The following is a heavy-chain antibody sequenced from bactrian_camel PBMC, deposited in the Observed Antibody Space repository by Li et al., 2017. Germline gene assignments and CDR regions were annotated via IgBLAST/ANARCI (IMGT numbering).Heavy chain of an antibody. CDR3: ATNGGKY. V-gene: IGHV3S6*01. J-gene: IGHJ4*01. CDR2: IHGDSGDT. Sequence: VQLVESGGGLVQPGGSLRLSCTASGFTFSTYFMSWVRQSPDKGLEWVSGIHGDSGDTFYTDSVKGRFTISLDNANNTVYLQMNMVKSEDTALYYCATNGGKYWGQGTQVTVS. CDR1: GFTFSTYF.